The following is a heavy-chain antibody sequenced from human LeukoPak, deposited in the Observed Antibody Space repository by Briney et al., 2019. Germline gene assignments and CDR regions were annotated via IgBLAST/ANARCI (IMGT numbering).Heavy chain of an antibody. D-gene: IGHD2-15*01. CDR2: IYTSGST. CDR1: GGSISSYY. Sequence: PSETLSLTCTVSGGSISSYYWSWIRQPAGKGLEWIGRIYTSGSTNYNPSLKSRVTMSVDTSKNQFSLTLSSVTAADTAVYYCARGRCSGGSCYWFGFDYWGQGTLVTVSS. J-gene: IGHJ4*02. CDR3: ARGRCSGGSCYWFGFDY. V-gene: IGHV4-4*07.